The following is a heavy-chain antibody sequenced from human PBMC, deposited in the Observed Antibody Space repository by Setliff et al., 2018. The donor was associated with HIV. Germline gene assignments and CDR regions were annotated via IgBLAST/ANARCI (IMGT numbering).Heavy chain of an antibody. Sequence: PGGSLRLSCAASGFTFRSHWMHWVRQAPGKGLVWVSRINGDGSSTTYADSVKGRFTISRDNSKNTLYLQMNSLRAEDTAVYYCAKVTSFWFEDYWGQGTLVTVSS. CDR1: GFTFRSHW. CDR2: INGDGSST. D-gene: IGHD2-2*01. CDR3: AKVTSFWFEDY. V-gene: IGHV3-74*01. J-gene: IGHJ4*02.